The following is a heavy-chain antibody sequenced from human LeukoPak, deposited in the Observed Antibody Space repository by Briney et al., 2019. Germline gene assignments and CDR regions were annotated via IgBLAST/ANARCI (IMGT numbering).Heavy chain of an antibody. CDR3: AKGGGFQVFHAFDI. CDR2: ISWNSGSI. J-gene: IGHJ3*02. Sequence: GGSLRLSCAASGFTFSSYAMHWVRQAPGKGLEWVSGISWNSGSIGYADSVKGRFTISRDNAKNSLYLQMNSLRAEDMALYYCAKGGGFQVFHAFDIWGQGTMVTVSS. D-gene: IGHD3-16*01. CDR1: GFTFSSYA. V-gene: IGHV3-9*03.